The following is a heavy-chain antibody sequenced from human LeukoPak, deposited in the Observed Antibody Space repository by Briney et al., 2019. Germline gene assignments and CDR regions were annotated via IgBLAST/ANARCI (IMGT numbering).Heavy chain of an antibody. Sequence: GGSLRLSCAASGFTFSSYGMHWVRQAPGKGLEWVAVISYDGSNKYYADSVKGRFTISRDNSKNTLYLQMNSLRAEDTAVYYCAKGSTVLSGPWGQGTLVTVSS. V-gene: IGHV3-30*18. CDR2: ISYDGSNK. D-gene: IGHD3-16*01. CDR1: GFTFSSYG. CDR3: AKGSTVLSGP. J-gene: IGHJ4*02.